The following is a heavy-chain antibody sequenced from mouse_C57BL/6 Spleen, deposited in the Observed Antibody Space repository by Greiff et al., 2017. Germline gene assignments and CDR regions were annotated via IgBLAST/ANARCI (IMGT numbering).Heavy chain of an antibody. CDR2: IHPNSGST. Sequence: QVQLQQPGAELVKPGASVKLSCKASGYTFTSYWMHWVKQRPGQGLAWIGMIHPNSGSTNYNEKFKSKATLTVDKSSSTAYMQLSSLTSEDSAVYYCARKDDGYYGWYFDVWGTGTTVTVSS. V-gene: IGHV1-64*01. D-gene: IGHD2-3*01. CDR3: ARKDDGYYGWYFDV. J-gene: IGHJ1*03. CDR1: GYTFTSYW.